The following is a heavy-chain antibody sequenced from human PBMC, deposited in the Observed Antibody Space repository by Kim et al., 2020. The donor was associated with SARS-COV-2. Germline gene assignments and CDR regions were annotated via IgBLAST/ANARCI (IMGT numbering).Heavy chain of an antibody. CDR2: INPNSGGT. J-gene: IGHJ4*02. V-gene: IGHV1-2*02. CDR3: ARDIEGATPYFFDY. CDR1: GYTFTGYY. D-gene: IGHD1-26*01. Sequence: ASVKVSCKASGYTFTGYYMHWVRQAPGQGLEWMGWINPNSGGTNYAQKFQGRVTMTRDTSISTAYMELSRLRSDDTAMYYCARDIEGATPYFFDYWGQGTLVTVSS.